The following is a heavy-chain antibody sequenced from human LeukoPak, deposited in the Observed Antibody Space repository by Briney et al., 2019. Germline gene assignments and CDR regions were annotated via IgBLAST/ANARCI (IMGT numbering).Heavy chain of an antibody. V-gene: IGHV3-23*01. CDR3: AKPLQKYSSGTYDAFDI. D-gene: IGHD6-19*01. Sequence: PGGSLRLSCAASGFTFSSYAMSWARQTPGKGLEWVSTISDSGDSTYYADSVKGRFTISRDNSKNTLYLQMNSLRAEDTAVYYCAKPLQKYSSGTYDAFDIWGQGTMVTVSS. CDR2: ISDSGDST. CDR1: GFTFSSYA. J-gene: IGHJ3*02.